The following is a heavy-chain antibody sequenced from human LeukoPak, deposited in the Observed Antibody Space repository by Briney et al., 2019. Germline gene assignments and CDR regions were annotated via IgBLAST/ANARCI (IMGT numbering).Heavy chain of an antibody. CDR1: GGSISSYY. J-gene: IGHJ6*03. CDR3: ARGVSPDKIWFGELRYYYYMDV. CDR2: IYTSGST. D-gene: IGHD3-10*01. Sequence: SETLSLTCTVSGGSISSYYWSWIRQPAGKGLEWIGRIYTSGSTNYNPSLKSRVTISVDTSKNQFSLKLSSVTAADTAVYYCARGVSPDKIWFGELRYYYYMDVWGKGTTVTVSS. V-gene: IGHV4-4*07.